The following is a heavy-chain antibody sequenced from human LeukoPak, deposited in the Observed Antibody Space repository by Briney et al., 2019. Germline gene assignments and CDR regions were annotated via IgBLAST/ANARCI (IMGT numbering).Heavy chain of an antibody. D-gene: IGHD6-25*01. CDR1: GITLSNYG. J-gene: IGHJ4*02. Sequence: GGSLRLSCAVSGITLSNYGMSWVRQAPGKGLQWVSGITGRGGNTYYADSVEGRFTISRDSSKNTLSLQMDSLRAEDTAIYYCARDRAAFDSWGQGTLVTVSS. V-gene: IGHV3-23*01. CDR2: ITGRGGNT. CDR3: ARDRAAFDS.